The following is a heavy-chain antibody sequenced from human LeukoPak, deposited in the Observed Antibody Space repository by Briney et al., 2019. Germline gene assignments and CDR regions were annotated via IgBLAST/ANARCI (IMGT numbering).Heavy chain of an antibody. CDR1: GYTFTSYG. Sequence: ASMKVSCKASGYTFTSYGISWVRQAPGQGLEWMGWISAYNGNTNYAQKLQGRVTMTTDTSTSTAYMELRSLRSDDTAVYYCATSIAAAADDAFDIWGQGTMVTVSS. D-gene: IGHD6-13*01. CDR2: ISAYNGNT. J-gene: IGHJ3*02. CDR3: ATSIAAAADDAFDI. V-gene: IGHV1-18*01.